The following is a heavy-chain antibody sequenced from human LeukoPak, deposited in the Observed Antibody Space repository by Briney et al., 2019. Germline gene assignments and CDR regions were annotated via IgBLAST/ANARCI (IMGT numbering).Heavy chain of an antibody. J-gene: IGHJ4*02. D-gene: IGHD3-3*01. CDR1: GGSISNYY. Sequence: SETLSLTCTVSGGSISNYYWSWIRQPPGKGLEWIGYLYYSGDTNYNSSLKSRVTISVDTSKNQFSLSLSSVTAADTAVYYCASSHPLGSNNDYYTPFDYWGQGTRVTVSS. CDR2: LYYSGDT. CDR3: ASSHPLGSNNDYYTPFDY. V-gene: IGHV4-59*01.